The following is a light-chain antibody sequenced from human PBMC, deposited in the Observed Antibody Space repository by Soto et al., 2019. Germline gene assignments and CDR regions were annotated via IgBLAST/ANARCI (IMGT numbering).Light chain of an antibody. V-gene: IGLV2-11*01. CDR3: FSYAGSTYV. J-gene: IGLJ1*01. CDR2: EGT. CDR1: SSDFGGYNY. Sequence: QSALTQPRSVSGSPGQSVTISCTGTSSDFGGYNYVSWYQHHPGKAPKLMIYEGTKRPSGVSNRFSGSKSGNTASLTISGLQAEDEADYYCFSYAGSTYVFGTGTKVTVL.